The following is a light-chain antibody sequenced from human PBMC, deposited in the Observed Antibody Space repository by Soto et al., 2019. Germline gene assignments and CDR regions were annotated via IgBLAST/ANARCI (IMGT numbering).Light chain of an antibody. V-gene: IGKV3D-20*02. J-gene: IGKJ1*01. Sequence: EIVMTQSPATLSVSPGERATLSCRASQSVSSDLVWYQQKAGQAPRLLIYGASSRATGIPDRFSGSGSGTDFTLTISRLEPEDFAVYYCQQRSHWPRTFGQGTKV. CDR2: GAS. CDR3: QQRSHWPRT. CDR1: QSVSSD.